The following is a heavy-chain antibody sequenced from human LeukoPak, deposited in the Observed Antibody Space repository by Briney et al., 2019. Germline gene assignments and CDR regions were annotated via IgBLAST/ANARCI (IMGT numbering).Heavy chain of an antibody. CDR2: IKQDESEK. J-gene: IGHJ5*02. Sequence: GGSLRLSCAGSGFTFSSYWMSWVRQAPGKGLEWVANIKQDESEKYYVDSVKGRFTISRDNAKNSLYLQMNSLRAEDTAVYYCAREGYQLLYKSKYNWFDPWGQGTLVTVSS. V-gene: IGHV3-7*01. CDR3: AREGYQLLYKSKYNWFDP. CDR1: GFTFSSYW. D-gene: IGHD2-2*02.